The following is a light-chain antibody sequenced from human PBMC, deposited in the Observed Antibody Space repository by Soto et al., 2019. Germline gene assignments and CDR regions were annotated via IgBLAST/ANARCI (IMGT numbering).Light chain of an antibody. V-gene: IGKV3-20*01. J-gene: IGKJ1*01. CDR1: QSVSSSY. CDR2: GAS. Sequence: EIGVNQSPCTLSLSPGERATLSCRVSQSVSSSYLAWYQQKPGQAPRLLIYGASSRATGIPDRFSGSGSGTDFTLTISRLEPEDFAVYYCQQYGNSPQPFAQGTNVDI. CDR3: QQYGNSPQP.